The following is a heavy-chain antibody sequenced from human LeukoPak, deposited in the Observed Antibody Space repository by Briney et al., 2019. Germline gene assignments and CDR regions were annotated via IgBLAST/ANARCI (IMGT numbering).Heavy chain of an antibody. D-gene: IGHD6-19*01. CDR3: ASDSPHSSGWYNFDY. Sequence: ASVKVSCKASGYTFTSYGISWVRQAPGQGLEWMGWISAYNGNTNYAQKLQGRVTMTTDTSTSTAYMELRSLRSDDTGVYYCASDSPHSSGWYNFDYGSQGPLVTVSS. CDR1: GYTFTSYG. CDR2: ISAYNGNT. V-gene: IGHV1-18*01. J-gene: IGHJ4*02.